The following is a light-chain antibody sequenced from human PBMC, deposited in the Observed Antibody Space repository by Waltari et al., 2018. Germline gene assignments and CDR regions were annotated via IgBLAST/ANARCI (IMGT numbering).Light chain of an antibody. J-gene: IGKJ2*01. V-gene: IGKV3-20*01. CDR3: QQDGTSPET. Sequence: DILLTQSPDTLSLSPGERATLSCRASPRVDSSHLAWYQQRPGQAPRLLIYGALSRATGLPDRFSGSGSWADFTLNINALEPEDFAVYYCQQDGTSPETFGQGTKVEI. CDR1: PRVDSSH. CDR2: GAL.